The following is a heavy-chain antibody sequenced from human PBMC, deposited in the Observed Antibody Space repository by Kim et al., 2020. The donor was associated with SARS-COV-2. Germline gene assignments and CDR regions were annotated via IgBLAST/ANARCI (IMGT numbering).Heavy chain of an antibody. V-gene: IGHV3-23*01. D-gene: IGHD6-19*01. Sequence: GGSLRLSYAASGYSINTFAMSWVRQAPGKGLEWVSAITKYDGRTYYADSVRGRFTISRDNSKNTVYLQMDSLRAEDTGLYYCAKDHPSSGWPTFDYWGQGTLVTVSS. CDR1: GYSINTFA. CDR2: ITKYDGRT. CDR3: AKDHPSSGWPTFDY. J-gene: IGHJ4*02.